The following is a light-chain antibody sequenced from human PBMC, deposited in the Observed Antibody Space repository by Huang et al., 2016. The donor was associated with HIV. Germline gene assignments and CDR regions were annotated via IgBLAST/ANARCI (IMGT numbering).Light chain of an antibody. V-gene: IGKV1-5*03. Sequence: DIQLTQSPSTLSASVGDRLTTTCRASQNISSWLGWYQQKPGKAPKLLIYKISSLESGVPSRFSGSGSGTKFTLTINSLQPDDIGTYYCQYGETFGQGSKVEVK. CDR3: QYGET. CDR1: QNISSW. CDR2: KIS. J-gene: IGKJ1*01.